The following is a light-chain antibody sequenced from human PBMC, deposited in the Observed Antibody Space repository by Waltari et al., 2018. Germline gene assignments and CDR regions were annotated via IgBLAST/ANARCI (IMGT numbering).Light chain of an antibody. CDR2: AAS. CDR3: LQHYTYPFT. J-gene: IGKJ3*01. Sequence: DIQMTHSPSSLSASVGERATITCRASQDIRDHLHWFQQNPGKPPKRLIYAASNLQSGVPSRFSGSGSGTEFTLTISSLQPEDFATLYCLQHYTYPFTFGPGTKVDIK. V-gene: IGKV1-17*01. CDR1: QDIRDH.